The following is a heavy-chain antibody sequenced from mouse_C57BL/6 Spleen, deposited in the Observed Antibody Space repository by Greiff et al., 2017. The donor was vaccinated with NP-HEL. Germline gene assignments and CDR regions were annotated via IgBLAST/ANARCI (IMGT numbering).Heavy chain of an antibody. CDR2: ISGGGGNT. V-gene: IGHV5-9*01. Sequence: EVQGVESGGGLVKPGGSLKLSCAASGFTFSSYTMSWVRQTPEKRLEWVATISGGGGNTYYPDSVKGRFTISRDNATNTLYLQMSSLRSEDTALYYCARSDEAWFAYWGQGTLVTVSA. CDR3: ARSDEAWFAY. CDR1: GFTFSSYT. J-gene: IGHJ3*01.